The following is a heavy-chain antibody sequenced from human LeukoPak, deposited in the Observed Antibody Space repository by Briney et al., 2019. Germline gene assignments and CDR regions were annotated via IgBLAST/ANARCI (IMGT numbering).Heavy chain of an antibody. CDR3: AREENSYYGSGSLDY. CDR1: GGSISSGDYY. D-gene: IGHD3-10*01. V-gene: IGHV4-30-4*01. CDR2: IYYSGST. Sequence: PSETLSLTCTVSGGSISSGDYYWSWIRHPPGKGLEWIGYIYYSGSTYYNPSLKSRISISVDTSKNQFSLRLSSVTAADTAVYYCAREENSYYGSGSLDYWGQGTLVTVSS. J-gene: IGHJ4*02.